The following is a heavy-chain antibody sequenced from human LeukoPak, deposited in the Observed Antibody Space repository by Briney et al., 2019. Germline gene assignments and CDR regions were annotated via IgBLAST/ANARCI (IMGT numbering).Heavy chain of an antibody. J-gene: IGHJ4*02. D-gene: IGHD3-10*01. V-gene: IGHV1-18*01. CDR3: ARDVRFMVRGVEPNYFDY. CDR2: ISAYNGNT. Sequence: ASVKVSCKASGYTFTSYGISWVRQASGQGLEWMGWISAYNGNTNYAQKLQGRVTMTTDTSTSTAYMELRSLRSDDTAVYYCARDVRFMVRGVEPNYFDYWGQGTLVTVSS. CDR1: GYTFTSYG.